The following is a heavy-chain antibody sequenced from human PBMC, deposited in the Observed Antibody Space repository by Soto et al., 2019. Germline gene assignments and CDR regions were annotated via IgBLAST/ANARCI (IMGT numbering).Heavy chain of an antibody. V-gene: IGHV1-18*01. J-gene: IGHJ6*02. Sequence: ASVKVSCKASGYTFSRYGISWVRQAQGQGLEWMGWISGYNGDTKYAQKVQGRVTMTIDTSTYTAYMELRSLTSDDTAIYYCAKNGQPPYYYYGMDVWGQGTTVTVSS. D-gene: IGHD2-8*01. CDR1: GYTFSRYG. CDR2: ISGYNGDT. CDR3: AKNGQPPYYYYGMDV.